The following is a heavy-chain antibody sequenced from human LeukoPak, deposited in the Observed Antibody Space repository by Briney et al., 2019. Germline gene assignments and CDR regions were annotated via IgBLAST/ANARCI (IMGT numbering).Heavy chain of an antibody. CDR2: IRYDGSNK. CDR3: AKDSGGNFDY. D-gene: IGHD1-26*01. J-gene: IGHJ4*02. V-gene: IGHV3-30*02. CDR1: GFTFRHYA. Sequence: GGSLRLSCAASGFTFRHYALNWVRQAPGKGLEWVAFIRYDGSNKYYADSVKGRFTISRDNSKNTLYLQMNSLRAEDTAVYYCAKDSGGNFDYWGQGTLVTVSS.